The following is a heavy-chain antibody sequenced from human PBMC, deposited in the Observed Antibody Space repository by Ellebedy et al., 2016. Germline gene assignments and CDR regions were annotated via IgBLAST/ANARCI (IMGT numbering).Heavy chain of an antibody. CDR1: GYTFSDYY. CDR3: ARASAPPPYYYYMDV. J-gene: IGHJ6*03. CDR2: INPHTGAT. Sequence: ASVKVSXKASGYTFSDYYIHWVRQAPGQGLEWMGWINPHTGATNYAQNFKGRVIVTRDTSITTTYMELRRLKSDDTALYYCARASAPPPYYYYMDVWGKGTTVTVSS. V-gene: IGHV1-2*02.